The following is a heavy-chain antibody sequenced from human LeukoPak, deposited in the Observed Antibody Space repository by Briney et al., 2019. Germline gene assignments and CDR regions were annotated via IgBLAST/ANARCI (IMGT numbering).Heavy chain of an antibody. J-gene: IGHJ4*02. D-gene: IGHD2-15*01. CDR3: AGVDCSGGSCYLGDY. CDR2: ISAYNGNT. V-gene: IGHV1-18*04. Sequence: ASVKVSCKASGYTFTSYGISWVRQAPGQGLEWMGWISAYNGNTNYAQKLQGRVTMTTDTSTSTAYMELRSLRSDDTAVYYCAGVDCSGGSCYLGDYWGQGTLVTVSS. CDR1: GYTFTSYG.